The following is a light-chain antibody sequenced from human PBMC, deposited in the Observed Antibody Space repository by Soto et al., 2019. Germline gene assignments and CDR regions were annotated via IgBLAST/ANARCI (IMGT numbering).Light chain of an antibody. CDR3: SSYVGTNSYV. CDR1: SSDVGGYNY. Sequence: QSVLTQPPSASGSPGQSVTISCTGTSSDVGGYNYVSWYQQHPGKAPKLMIYELSKRPSGVPDRFSGSKSGNTAALTVSGLPAEDEADYYCSSYVGTNSYVFGTGTRSPS. V-gene: IGLV2-8*01. J-gene: IGLJ1*01. CDR2: ELS.